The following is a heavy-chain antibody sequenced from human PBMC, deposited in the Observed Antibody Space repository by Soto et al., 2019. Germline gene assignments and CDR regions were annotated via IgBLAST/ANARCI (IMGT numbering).Heavy chain of an antibody. D-gene: IGHD3-22*01. V-gene: IGHV5-51*01. J-gene: IGHJ4*02. CDR3: ARQGFHYYDSSGYPQPPDY. CDR1: GYSFTSYW. Sequence: EVQLVQSGAEVKKPGESLKISCKGSGYSFTSYWIGWVRQMPGKGLEWMGIIYPGDSDTRYSPSFQGQVTISADKSISTAYLQWSSLKASDTAMYYCARQGFHYYDSSGYPQPPDYWGQGTLVTVSS. CDR2: IYPGDSDT.